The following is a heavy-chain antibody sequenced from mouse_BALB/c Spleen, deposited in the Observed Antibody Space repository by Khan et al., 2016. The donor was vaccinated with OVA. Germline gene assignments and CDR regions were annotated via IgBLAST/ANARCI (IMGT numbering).Heavy chain of an antibody. CDR1: GYTFTNYG. J-gene: IGHJ1*01. Sequence: QIQLVQSGPELKKPGETVKISCKASGYTFTNYGMNWVKQAPGKGLKWMGWINTYTGEPTYADDFKGRFAFSLETSASTAYLQINNLKKEEMATYFWARGASDCDFDVWGAGTTVIVSS. V-gene: IGHV9-1*02. CDR2: INTYTGEP. CDR3: ARGASDCDFDV.